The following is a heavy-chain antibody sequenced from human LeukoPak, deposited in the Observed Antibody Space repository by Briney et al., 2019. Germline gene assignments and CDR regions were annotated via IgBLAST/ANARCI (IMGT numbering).Heavy chain of an antibody. V-gene: IGHV3-53*01. J-gene: IGHJ4*02. CDR1: GFTFSSYS. D-gene: IGHD5-18*01. CDR3: ARDDGILDY. CDR2: IYSGGST. Sequence: GGSLRLSCAASGFTFSSYSMNWVRQAPGKGLEWASVIYSGGSTYYADSVKGRFTISRENSKNTLYFQMNSLRAEDTAVYYCARDDGILDYWGQGTLVTVSS.